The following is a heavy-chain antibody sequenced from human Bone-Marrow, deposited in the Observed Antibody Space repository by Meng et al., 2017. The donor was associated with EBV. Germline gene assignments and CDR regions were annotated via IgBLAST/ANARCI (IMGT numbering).Heavy chain of an antibody. D-gene: IGHD4-17*01. CDR3: ASQIKYGDYDEGGFDY. V-gene: IGHV4-34*01. CDR1: GGSFSGYY. Sequence: QVQLQTWGPGLFKPSEALSLTCAVYGGSFSGYYGSWIRQPPGKGLEWIGEINHSGSTNYNPSLKSRVTISVDTSKNQFSLKLSSVTAADTAVYYCASQIKYGDYDEGGFDYWGQGTLVTVSS. J-gene: IGHJ4*02. CDR2: INHSGST.